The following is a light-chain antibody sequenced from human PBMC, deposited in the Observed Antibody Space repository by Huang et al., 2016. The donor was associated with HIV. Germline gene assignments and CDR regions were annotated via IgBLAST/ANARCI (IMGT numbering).Light chain of an antibody. CDR2: KAS. Sequence: DIQMTQSPSTLSASVGDRVTITCRVSQSISSWLAWYQQKPGKAPKLLIYKASSLESGVPSRCSGSGSGTEFTLTISSLQPDDFATYYCQQYDTYSWTFGQGTKVDIK. J-gene: IGKJ1*01. CDR3: QQYDTYSWT. CDR1: QSISSW. V-gene: IGKV1-5*03.